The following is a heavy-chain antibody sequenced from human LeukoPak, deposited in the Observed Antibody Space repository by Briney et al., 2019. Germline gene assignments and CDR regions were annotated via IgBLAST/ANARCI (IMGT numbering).Heavy chain of an antibody. V-gene: IGHV4-59*01. CDR2: IYYSGST. D-gene: IGHD6-19*01. CDR1: GVTFSSYY. J-gene: IGHJ4*02. CDR3: ARAIAVAGTVAYFDY. Sequence: AGSLRLTCTASGVTFSSYYRSWIRQAPGKGLEWIAYIYYSGSTNYNASLKSRVTISVDTPKNHYSLKLSSVTPADTAVYYCARAIAVAGTVAYFDYWGQGTLVSVSS.